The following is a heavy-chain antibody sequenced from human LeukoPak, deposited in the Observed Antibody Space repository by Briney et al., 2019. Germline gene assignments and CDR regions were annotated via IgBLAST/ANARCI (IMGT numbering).Heavy chain of an antibody. V-gene: IGHV4-59*01. J-gene: IGHJ4*02. D-gene: IGHD6-19*01. CDR3: ARVGYSSGWYFFDS. Sequence: SETLSLTCTVSGGSINSYYWGWVRQPAGKGLEWIGYIYYSGSTNYNPSLKSRVTISVDTSKNQFSLKLSSVTAADTAVYYCARVGYSSGWYFFDSWGQGTLVTVSS. CDR1: GGSINSYY. CDR2: IYYSGST.